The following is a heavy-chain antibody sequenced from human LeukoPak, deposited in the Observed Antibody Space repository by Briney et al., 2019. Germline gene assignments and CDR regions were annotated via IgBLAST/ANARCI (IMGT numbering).Heavy chain of an antibody. J-gene: IGHJ3*02. CDR1: GDSVSSNSAA. Sequence: SQTLSLTCTISGDSVSSNSAAWSWIRQSPSRGLEWLGRTYHRSKWYNDYAVFVKSPITINPDTSKNQFSLQLNSVTPEDTAVYYCARDDDSSDDAFDIWGQGTMVTVSS. CDR3: ARDDDSSDDAFDI. D-gene: IGHD3-22*01. CDR2: TYHRSKWYN. V-gene: IGHV6-1*01.